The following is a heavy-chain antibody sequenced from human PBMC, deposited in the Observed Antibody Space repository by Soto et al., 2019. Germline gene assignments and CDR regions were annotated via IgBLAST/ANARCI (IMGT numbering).Heavy chain of an antibody. V-gene: IGHV3-23*01. CDR1: GVPFSSYA. J-gene: IGHJ2*01. CDR2: ITGSGERT. Sequence: EVQLLDSGGGLVQPGVSLRVSCAASGVPFSSYAMNWVRQAPGKGLEWVSGITGSGERTYYADSVKGRFTISRDNSENTLYLQMNSLRVEDTAVYYCAKEMGANYGEYWFFDVWGRGTLVTVSS. D-gene: IGHD4-17*01. CDR3: AKEMGANYGEYWFFDV.